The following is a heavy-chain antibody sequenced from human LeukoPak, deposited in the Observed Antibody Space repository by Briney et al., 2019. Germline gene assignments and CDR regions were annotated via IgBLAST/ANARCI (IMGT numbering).Heavy chain of an antibody. CDR3: ARDGGFGESESNWFDP. J-gene: IGHJ5*02. CDR1: GGSISSGGYY. Sequence: SETLSLTCTVSGGSISSGGYYWSWIRQPPGKGLEWIGYIYHSGSTYYNPSLKSRVTISVDRSKNQFSLKLSSVTAADTAVYYCARDGGFGESESNWFDPWGQGTLVTVSS. D-gene: IGHD3-10*01. CDR2: IYHSGST. V-gene: IGHV4-30-2*01.